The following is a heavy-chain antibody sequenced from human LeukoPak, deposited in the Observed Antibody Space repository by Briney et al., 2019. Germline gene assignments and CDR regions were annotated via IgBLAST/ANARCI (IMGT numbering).Heavy chain of an antibody. D-gene: IGHD1/OR15-1a*01. CDR3: AKINNDDDY. CDR1: GFTFTTFG. V-gene: IGHV3-30*18. Sequence: GSLSLSCAASGFTFTTFGIHWVRQAPGKGLEWVAAISPDGKIEYYTDSVKGRFTVSRDNSKNMIYLQMNSLRGEDSAVYSCAKINNDDDYWGQGALVTVSS. CDR2: ISPDGKIE. J-gene: IGHJ4*02.